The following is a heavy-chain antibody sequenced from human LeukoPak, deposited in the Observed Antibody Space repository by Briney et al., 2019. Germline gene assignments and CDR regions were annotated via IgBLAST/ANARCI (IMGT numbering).Heavy chain of an antibody. J-gene: IGHJ4*02. CDR3: ARDRLMVRGVSSY. CDR2: INPNSGGT. V-gene: IGHV1-2*02. Sequence: ASVKVSCKASGYTFTGYYMHWVRQAPGQGLEWMRWINPNSGGTNYAQKFQGRVTMTRDTSISTAYMELSRLRSDDTAVYYCARDRLMVRGVSSYWGQGTLVTVSS. D-gene: IGHD3-10*01. CDR1: GYTFTGYY.